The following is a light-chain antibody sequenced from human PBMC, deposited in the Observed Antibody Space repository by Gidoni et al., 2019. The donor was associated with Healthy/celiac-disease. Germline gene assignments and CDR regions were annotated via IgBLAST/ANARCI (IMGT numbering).Light chain of an antibody. V-gene: IGLV2-11*01. J-gene: IGLJ1*01. CDR2: DVS. CDR1: ISDVGGDHY. Sequence: QSALTQPRSVSGSPGQSVTISCTGTISDVGGDHYVYWYKQHPGKAPNLMIYDVSKRPSGVPDRFSGSKSGNTASLTISGLQADDEADYYCCSYAGSYTLNVFGTGTKVTVL. CDR3: CSYAGSYTLNV.